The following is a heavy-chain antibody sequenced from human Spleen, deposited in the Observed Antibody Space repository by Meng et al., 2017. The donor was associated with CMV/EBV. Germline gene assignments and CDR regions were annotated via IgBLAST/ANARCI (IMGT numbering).Heavy chain of an antibody. CDR3: AKVSKRWLQLGYFDY. D-gene: IGHD5-24*01. CDR1: GFTFDDYV. Sequence: SLKISCAASGFTFDDYVMHWVRQAPGKGLEWVSGISWNSGSIGYADSVKGRFTISRDNAKNSLYLQMNSLRAEDMALYYCAKVSKRWLQLGYFDYWGQGTLVTVSS. J-gene: IGHJ4*02. CDR2: ISWNSGSI. V-gene: IGHV3-9*03.